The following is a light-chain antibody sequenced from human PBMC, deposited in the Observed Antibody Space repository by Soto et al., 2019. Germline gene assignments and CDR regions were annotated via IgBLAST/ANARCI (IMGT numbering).Light chain of an antibody. V-gene: IGLV2-8*01. CDR3: SSYGGSNNLFV. Sequence: QSALTQPPSASGSPGQSVTISCTGTSSDVGGHNYVSWYQQHPGKAPKVMIYEVSKRPSGVPDRFSGSKSGNTASLTVSGLHAEDEADYSCSSYGGSNNLFVFGTGTKV. J-gene: IGLJ1*01. CDR1: SSDVGGHNY. CDR2: EVS.